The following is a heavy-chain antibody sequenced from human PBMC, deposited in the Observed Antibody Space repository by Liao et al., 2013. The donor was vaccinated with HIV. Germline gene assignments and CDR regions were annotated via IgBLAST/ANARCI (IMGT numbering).Heavy chain of an antibody. CDR1: GGAISSSSYH. CDR2: IYHTGST. CDR3: ARGRSGYSSSWEEDAFDI. Sequence: QVHLQESGPGLVKPSETLSLTCTVSGGAISSSSYHWGWIRQPPGKGLEWIGSIYHTGSTYYNPSLKSRVTISVDRSENQFSLELNSVTAADTAVYYCARGRSGYSSSWEEDAFDIWGQGTMVTVSS. J-gene: IGHJ3*02. V-gene: IGHV4-39*07. D-gene: IGHD6-13*01.